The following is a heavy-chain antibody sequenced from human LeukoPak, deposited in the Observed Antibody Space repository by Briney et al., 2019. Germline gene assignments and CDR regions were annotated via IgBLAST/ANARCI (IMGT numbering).Heavy chain of an antibody. V-gene: IGHV3-23*01. CDR3: AKPQVLPPKWFDP. CDR1: GFTFSSYA. CDR2: ISGSGGTT. J-gene: IGHJ5*02. Sequence: HPGGSLRLSCAASGFTFSSYAMSWVRQAPGKGLEWVSAISGSGGTTYYADSVKGRFTISRDNSKNTLYLQMYSLRAEDTAVYYCAKPQVLPPKWFDPWGQGTLVTVSS.